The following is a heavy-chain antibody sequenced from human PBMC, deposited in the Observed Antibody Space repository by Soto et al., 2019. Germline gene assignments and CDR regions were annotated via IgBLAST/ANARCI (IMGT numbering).Heavy chain of an antibody. J-gene: IGHJ4*02. CDR2: IYYSGST. V-gene: IGHV4-30-4*01. D-gene: IGHD6-6*01. CDR3: ARDSSSLRGSLDY. CDR1: GGSISSGDYY. Sequence: TSETLSLTCTVSGGSISSGDYYWSWIRQPPGKGLEWIGYIYYSGSTYYNPSLKSRVTISVDTSKNQFSLKLSSVTAADTAVYYCARDSSSLRGSLDYWGQGTLVTVSS.